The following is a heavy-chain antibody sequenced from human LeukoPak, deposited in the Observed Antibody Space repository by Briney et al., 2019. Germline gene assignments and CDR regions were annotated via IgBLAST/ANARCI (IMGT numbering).Heavy chain of an antibody. CDR3: ARGVGATTAAFDI. V-gene: IGHV4-38-2*02. Sequence: SETLSLTCTVSDYYISSGYYWGWIRQPPGKGLEWIGSIYHGGSTYYNPSLKSRVTISVDTSKNQFSLKLSSMTAADTAVYYCARGVGATTAAFDIWGQGTMVTVSS. CDR2: IYHGGST. CDR1: DYYISSGYY. D-gene: IGHD1-26*01. J-gene: IGHJ3*02.